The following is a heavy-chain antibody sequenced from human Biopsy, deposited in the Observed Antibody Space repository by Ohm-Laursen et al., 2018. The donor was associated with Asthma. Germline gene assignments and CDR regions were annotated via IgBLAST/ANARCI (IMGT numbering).Heavy chain of an antibody. CDR3: ARDGDWCRLRNCSPPGYWFDP. Sequence: SVKVSCKASGYTFTHYAIHWLRQAPGQRPEWMGWINAGNGKLEYSGKFQGRVTITRDTSATTAYMELSSLTSGDTAVYYCARDGDWCRLRNCSPPGYWFDPWGQGTLVTVSS. CDR1: GYTFTHYA. CDR2: INAGNGKL. J-gene: IGHJ5*02. D-gene: IGHD3/OR15-3a*01. V-gene: IGHV1-3*01.